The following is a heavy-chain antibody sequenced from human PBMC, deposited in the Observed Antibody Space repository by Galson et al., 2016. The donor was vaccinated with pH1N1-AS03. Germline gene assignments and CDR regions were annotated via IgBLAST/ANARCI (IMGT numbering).Heavy chain of an antibody. Sequence: SLRLSCAGSGFNFDDYYMSWIRQAPGRGLEWVALISYDGTKKSYADSVRGRFTISRDTSKNTLYLQMNSLRVEDTAVYYCTRGSGSGWYGSYYDYWGQGTLVPVSS. V-gene: IGHV3-30-3*01. CDR1: GFNFDDYY. J-gene: IGHJ4*02. CDR2: ISYDGTKK. D-gene: IGHD6-19*01. CDR3: TRGSGSGWYGSYYDY.